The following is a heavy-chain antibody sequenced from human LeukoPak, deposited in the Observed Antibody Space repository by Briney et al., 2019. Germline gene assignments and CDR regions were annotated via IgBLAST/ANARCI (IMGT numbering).Heavy chain of an antibody. Sequence: PGGSLRLSCAASGFISSNYGMHWVRQAPGKGLEWVAFIRFDGSDKYYADSVKGQFTISRDNSKNTLYLQMNSLRAEDTAVYYCAREGLVVAACDYWGQGTLVTVSS. CDR1: GFISSNYG. D-gene: IGHD2-15*01. CDR2: IRFDGSDK. V-gene: IGHV3-30*02. CDR3: AREGLVVAACDY. J-gene: IGHJ4*02.